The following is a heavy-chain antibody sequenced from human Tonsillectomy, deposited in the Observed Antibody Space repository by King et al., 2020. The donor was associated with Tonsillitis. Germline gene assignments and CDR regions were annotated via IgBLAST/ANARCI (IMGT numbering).Heavy chain of an antibody. J-gene: IGHJ4*03. CDR2: VTNDGFTS. D-gene: IGHD2-2*01. CDR3: AGEDVGRQPAFDN. V-gene: IGHV3-23*04. CDR1: GFTFSNHV. Sequence: VQLVESGGGLVQPGGSLRLSCVASGFTFSNHVMTWVRQAPGKGLEWVSAVTNDGFTSFDADSVKGRFTISRDNSKNTLYLQMNSQRVEDMAVYYCAGEDVGRQPAFDNWGQGTLVTVSS.